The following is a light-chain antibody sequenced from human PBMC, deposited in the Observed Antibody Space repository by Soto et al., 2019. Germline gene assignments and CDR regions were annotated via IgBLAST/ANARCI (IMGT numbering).Light chain of an antibody. CDR3: SSYAGSYKYV. CDR2: EVT. CDR1: SSDVGGYNY. V-gene: IGLV2-8*01. J-gene: IGLJ1*01. Sequence: QSALTQPPSASGSPGQSVTISCTGNSSDVGGYNYVSWYQQHPGKAPKLMIYEVTKRPSGVPDRFSASKSDNTASLTVSGLQAEDEADYYCSSYAGSYKYVFGTGTKVTVL.